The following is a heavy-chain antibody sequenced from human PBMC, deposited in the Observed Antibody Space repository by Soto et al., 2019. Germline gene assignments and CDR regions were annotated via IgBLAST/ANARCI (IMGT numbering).Heavy chain of an antibody. J-gene: IGHJ4*02. CDR3: AHAGDYDLLSFDH. Sequence: QITLKESGPPLVRPAQTLTLTCAFSGFSLTTTSMGVAWIRQPPGKALEWLALIYWDDDQRYSPSLKDRLTISNHTSRSRVGLTISNMNPEDTGTYFCAHAGDYDLLSFDHWGPGTLVTVSS. D-gene: IGHD4-17*01. CDR2: IYWDDDQ. CDR1: GFSLTTTSMG. V-gene: IGHV2-5*02.